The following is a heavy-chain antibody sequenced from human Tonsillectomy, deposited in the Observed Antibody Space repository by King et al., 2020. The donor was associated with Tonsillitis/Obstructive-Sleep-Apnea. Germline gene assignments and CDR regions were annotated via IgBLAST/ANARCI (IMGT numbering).Heavy chain of an antibody. CDR2: INSDGSST. V-gene: IGHV3-74*01. Sequence: VQLVESGGGLVQPGGSLRLSCAASGFTFSSYWMHWVRQAPGKGLVWGSRINSDGSSTTYADSVKGRFTISRDNAKNTLYLQMNSLRAEDTAVYYCATSPYYYYMDVWGKGTTVTVSS. CDR3: ATSPYYYYMDV. J-gene: IGHJ6*03. CDR1: GFTFSSYW.